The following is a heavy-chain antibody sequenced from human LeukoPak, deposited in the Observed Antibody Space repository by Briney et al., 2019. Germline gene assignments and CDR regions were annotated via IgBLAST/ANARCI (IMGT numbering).Heavy chain of an antibody. CDR3: AVLGITMIGGV. D-gene: IGHD3-10*02. CDR2: MYTLGNT. Sequence: GGSLRLSCAASGFTVSTNYMTWIRQAPGKGLEWVSVMYTLGNTNYADSVRGRFTISRDNSKNTLYLQMNSLRAEDTAVYYCAVLGITMIGGVWGKGTTVTISS. V-gene: IGHV3-66*01. J-gene: IGHJ6*04. CDR1: GFTVSTNY.